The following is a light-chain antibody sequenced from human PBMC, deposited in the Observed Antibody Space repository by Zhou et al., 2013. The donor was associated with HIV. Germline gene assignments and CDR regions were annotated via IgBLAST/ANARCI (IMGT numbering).Light chain of an antibody. V-gene: IGKV2-30*02. CDR1: QSLVHSDGNTF. J-gene: IGKJ5*01. CDR2: KVS. Sequence: DVVKTQSPLSLPVTLGQPASISCRSSQSLVHSDGNTFLNWYQQRPGQSPRRLIYKVSNRDSGVPDRFSGSGSGTDFTLKISRVEAEDVGFYYCMQGAHYITFGQGTRLEIK. CDR3: MQGAHYIT.